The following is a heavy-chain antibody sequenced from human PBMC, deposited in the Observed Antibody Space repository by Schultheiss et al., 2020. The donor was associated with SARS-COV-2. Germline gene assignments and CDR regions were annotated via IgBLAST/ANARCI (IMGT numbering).Heavy chain of an antibody. V-gene: IGHV1-69*13. CDR1: GGTFSDYA. J-gene: IGHJ6*03. CDR2: IIPIFGTA. D-gene: IGHD4-17*01. Sequence: SVKVSCKASGGTFSDYAVSWVRQAPGQGLEWMGGIIPIFGTANYAQKFQGRVTITADESTSTAYMELSSLRSDDTAVYYCARGIPTTVTTYRSHYYYYYMDVWGKGTTVTVSS. CDR3: ARGIPTTVTTYRSHYYYYYMDV.